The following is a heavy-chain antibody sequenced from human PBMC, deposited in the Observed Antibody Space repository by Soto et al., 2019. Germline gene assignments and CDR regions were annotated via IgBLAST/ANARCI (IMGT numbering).Heavy chain of an antibody. CDR1: GDSVSSNSAA. Sequence: SQTLSLTCAISGDSVSSNSAAWNWIRQSPSRGLEWLGRTYYRSKWYNDYAVSVKSRITINPDTSKKHFSLQLNSVTPEDTAVYYCARAGAYDSWSGYASQCYYCTMDVWGQGTTVRVS. CDR3: ARAGAYDSWSGYASQCYYCTMDV. D-gene: IGHD3-3*01. J-gene: IGHJ6*02. V-gene: IGHV6-1*01. CDR2: TYYRSKWYN.